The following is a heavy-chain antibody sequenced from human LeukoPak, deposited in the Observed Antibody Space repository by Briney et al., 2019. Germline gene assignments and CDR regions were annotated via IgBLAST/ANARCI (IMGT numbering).Heavy chain of an antibody. CDR1: GYTFTGYY. CDR3: ASIGPLKYCSGGSCYFGY. CDR2: INPNSGGT. J-gene: IGHJ4*02. D-gene: IGHD2-15*01. V-gene: IGHV1-2*02. Sequence: ASVKVSCKASGYTFTGYYMHWVRQAPGQGLEWMGWINPNSGGTNYAQKLQGRVTMTTDTSTSTAYMELRSLRSDDTAVYYCASIGPLKYCSGGSCYFGYWGQGTLVTVSS.